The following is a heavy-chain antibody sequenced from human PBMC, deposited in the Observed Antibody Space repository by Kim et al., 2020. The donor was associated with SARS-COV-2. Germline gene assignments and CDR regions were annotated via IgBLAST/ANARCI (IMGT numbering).Heavy chain of an antibody. CDR3: ATVGATSASSN. J-gene: IGHJ4*02. D-gene: IGHD3-10*01. CDR2: ISAAGGR. Sequence: GGSLRLSCAASGFTFSSYAMNWARQAPGKGLQWVSGISAAGGRYYADSVKGRFTISRDNSKNTLYLQMDSLRAEDTAIYYCATVGATSASSNWGRGTLVTVSS. CDR1: GFTFSSYA. V-gene: IGHV3-23*01.